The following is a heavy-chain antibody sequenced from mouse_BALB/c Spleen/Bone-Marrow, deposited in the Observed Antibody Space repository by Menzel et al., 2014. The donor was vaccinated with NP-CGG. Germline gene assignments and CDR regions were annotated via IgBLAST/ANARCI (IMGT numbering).Heavy chain of an antibody. CDR1: GYTFTDYW. CDR2: IDTSDSYT. J-gene: IGHJ4*01. D-gene: IGHD2-4*01. CDR3: ARRYDYYYAMDY. Sequence: VKLMESGAEFVMPGASVKMSCKASGYTFTDYWMHWVKQGPGQGLEWIGAIDTSDSYTSYNQKFKGRATLTVDESSSTAYMQLSSLTSEDSAVYYCARRYDYYYAMDYWGQGTSVTVSS. V-gene: IGHV1-69*01.